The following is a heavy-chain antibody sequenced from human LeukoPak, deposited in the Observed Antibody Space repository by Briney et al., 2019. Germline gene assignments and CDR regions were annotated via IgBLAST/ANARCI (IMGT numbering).Heavy chain of an antibody. J-gene: IGHJ6*04. CDR3: AKAWRRVLRDFMDV. CDR1: GFTFDDYT. Sequence: GGSLRLSCAASGFTFDDYTMHWVRQAPGKGLEWVSLISWDGGSTYYADSVKGRFTISRDNSKNSLYLQMNSLRTGDTALYYCAKAWRRVLRDFMDVWGKGTTVTVSS. CDR2: ISWDGGST. D-gene: IGHD3-3*01. V-gene: IGHV3-43*01.